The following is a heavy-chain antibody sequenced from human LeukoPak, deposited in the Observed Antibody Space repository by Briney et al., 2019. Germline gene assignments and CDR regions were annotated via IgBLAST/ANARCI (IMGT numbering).Heavy chain of an antibody. V-gene: IGHV1-69*06. CDR3: ARDGAGGYCSSTRCYVFDP. CDR1: GGTFSSYA. D-gene: IGHD2-2*01. CDR2: ITPIFGTA. J-gene: IGHJ5*02. Sequence: SVKVSCKASGGTFSSYAISWVRQAPGQGLEWMGRITPIFGTANYAQKFQGRVTITAEKSTNTAYMELSSLRSEDTAVYYCARDGAGGYCSSTRCYVFDPWGQGTLVTVSS.